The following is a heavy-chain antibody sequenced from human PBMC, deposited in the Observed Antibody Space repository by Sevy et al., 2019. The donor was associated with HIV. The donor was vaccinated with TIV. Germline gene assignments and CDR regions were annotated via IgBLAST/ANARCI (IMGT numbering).Heavy chain of an antibody. Sequence: GGSLRLSCAASGFTFSSYAMHWVRQAPGKGLEWVAVISYDGSNKYYADSVKGRFTISRDNSKNTRYLQMNSLRAEDTAVYYCAREADRCHSCQKGYYGMDVWGQGTTVTVSS. CDR1: GFTFSSYA. J-gene: IGHJ6*02. V-gene: IGHV3-30-3*01. CDR3: AREADRCHSCQKGYYGMDV. D-gene: IGHD2-15*01. CDR2: ISYDGSNK.